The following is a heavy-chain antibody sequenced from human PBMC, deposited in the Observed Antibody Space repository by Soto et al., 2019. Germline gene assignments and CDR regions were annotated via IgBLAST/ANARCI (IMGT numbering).Heavy chain of an antibody. CDR2: ISDSGSST. CDR1: GFTFSNYA. J-gene: IGHJ4*02. V-gene: IGHV3-23*01. Sequence: GGSLRLSCAASGFTFSNYAMSWVRQAPGKGLEWVSAISDSGSSTYHADSVKGRFTISRDNSKNTLYMQMNSLRGEDTAVYYCVKGSRGSRPYYFDYWGQGTRVTVSS. CDR3: VKGSRGSRPYYFDY. D-gene: IGHD3-22*01.